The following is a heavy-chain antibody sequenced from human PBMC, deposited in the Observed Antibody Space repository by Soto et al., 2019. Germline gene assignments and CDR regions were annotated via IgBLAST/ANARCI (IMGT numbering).Heavy chain of an antibody. V-gene: IGHV4-30-4*01. Sequence: QVQLQESGPGLVKPSQTLSLTCTVSGGSISSGDYYWSWIRQPPGKGLEWIGYIYYSGSTYYNPSLKRRVTISVDTSKNHSSLKLSSVTAADTAVYYCARGFRCSAFWSGYYDPYYFDYWGQGTLVTVSS. CDR1: GGSISSGDYY. CDR2: IYYSGST. D-gene: IGHD3-3*01. CDR3: ARGFRCSAFWSGYYDPYYFDY. J-gene: IGHJ4*02.